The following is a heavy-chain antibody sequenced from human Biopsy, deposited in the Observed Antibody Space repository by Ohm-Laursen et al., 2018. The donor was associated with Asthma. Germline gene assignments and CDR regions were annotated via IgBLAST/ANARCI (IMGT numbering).Heavy chain of an antibody. Sequence: SVKVSCKASGYTFISYAIHWVRQAPGQRLEWMGWINAGNGNTKYSQKFQGRVTITRDTSASTAYMELSSLRSEDTAVYYCARDPHNSYLAPLRTKFNYYYYGMDVWGQGTTVTVSS. CDR1: GYTFISYA. J-gene: IGHJ6*02. D-gene: IGHD1-7*01. V-gene: IGHV1-3*01. CDR2: INAGNGNT. CDR3: ARDPHNSYLAPLRTKFNYYYYGMDV.